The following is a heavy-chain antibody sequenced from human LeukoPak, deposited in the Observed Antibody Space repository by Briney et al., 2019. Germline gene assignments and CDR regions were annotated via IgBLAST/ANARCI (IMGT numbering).Heavy chain of an antibody. CDR3: AKALGQLVSGFDP. V-gene: IGHV3-9*01. CDR2: ISWNSGSI. Sequence: GGSLRLSCAASGFTFDDYAMHWVRQAPGKGLEWVSGISWNSGSIGYADSVEGRFTISRDNAKNSLYLQMNSLRAEDTALYYCAKALGQLVSGFDPWGQGTLVTVSS. J-gene: IGHJ5*02. D-gene: IGHD6-6*01. CDR1: GFTFDDYA.